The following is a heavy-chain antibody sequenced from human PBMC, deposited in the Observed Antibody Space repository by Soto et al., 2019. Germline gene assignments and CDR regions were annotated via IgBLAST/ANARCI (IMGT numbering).Heavy chain of an antibody. Sequence: VLDGKSGGVGCPRSMILPPPGQGREWIGYIYDSGDTYCNPSLKRRVTISLDRSKNQFSLKLSSVTAADTAAYFCTRETTTRFDHWGQGTQVTVSS. CDR1: DGKSGGVGCP. CDR2: IYDSGDT. J-gene: IGHJ5*02. D-gene: IGHD1-1*01. V-gene: IGHV4-30-2*01. CDR3: TRETTTRFDH.